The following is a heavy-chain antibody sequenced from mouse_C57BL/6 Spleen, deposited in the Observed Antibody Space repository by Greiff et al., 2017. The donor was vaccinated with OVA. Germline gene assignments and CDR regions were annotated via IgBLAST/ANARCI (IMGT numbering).Heavy chain of an antibody. J-gene: IGHJ4*01. CDR2: INPNNGGT. V-gene: IGHV1-18*01. CDR3: ARGYDYPYYYAMDY. D-gene: IGHD2-4*01. Sequence: EVKLMESGPELVKPGASVKIPCKASGYTFTDYNMDWVKQSHGKSLEWIGDINPNNGGTIYNQKFKGKATLTVDKSSSTAYMELRSLTSEDTAVYYCARGYDYPYYYAMDYWGQGTSVTVSS. CDR1: GYTFTDYN.